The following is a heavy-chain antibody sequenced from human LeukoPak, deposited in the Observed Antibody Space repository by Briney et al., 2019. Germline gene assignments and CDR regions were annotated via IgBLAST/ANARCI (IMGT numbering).Heavy chain of an antibody. J-gene: IGHJ4*02. CDR3: ARGSYDNYFDY. D-gene: IGHD3-22*01. CDR1: GYTFTGYY. CDR2: INPNSGGT. V-gene: IGHV1-2*02. Sequence: ASVKVSCKASGYTFTGYYMHWVRQAPGQGLEWMGWINPNSGGTSFAQKFQGRVTMTRDTSISTAYMELSRLRSDDTAVYYCARGSYDNYFDYWGQGTLVTVAS.